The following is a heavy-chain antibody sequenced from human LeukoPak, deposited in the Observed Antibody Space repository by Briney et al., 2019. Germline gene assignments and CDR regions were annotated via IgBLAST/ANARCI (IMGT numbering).Heavy chain of an antibody. J-gene: IGHJ4*02. Sequence: PSQTLSLTCAVSGGSISSGGYSWSSIRQPPGKALEWIGYIYHSGSTYYNPSLKSRVTISVDRSKNQFSLKLSSVTAADTAVYYCARVGRYSHFDYWGQGTLVTVSS. D-gene: IGHD5-18*01. CDR1: GGSISSGGYS. CDR3: ARVGRYSHFDY. V-gene: IGHV4-30-2*01. CDR2: IYHSGST.